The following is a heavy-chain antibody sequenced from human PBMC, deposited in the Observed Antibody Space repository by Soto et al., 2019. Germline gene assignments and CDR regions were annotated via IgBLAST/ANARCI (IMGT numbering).Heavy chain of an antibody. V-gene: IGHV4-31*03. CDR2: IYYSGST. D-gene: IGHD3-22*01. CDR3: ARGGPYYYDSSGSLAFDI. Sequence: QVQLQESGPGLVKPSQTLSLTCTVSGGSISSGGYYWSWIRQHPGKGLEWIGYIYYSGSTYYNPFLKSRVTISVDTSKNEFSLKLSSVTAADTAVYYCARGGPYYYDSSGSLAFDIWGQGTMVTVSS. J-gene: IGHJ3*02. CDR1: GGSISSGGYY.